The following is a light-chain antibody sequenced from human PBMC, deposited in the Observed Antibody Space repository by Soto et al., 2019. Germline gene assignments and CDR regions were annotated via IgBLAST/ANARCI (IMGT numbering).Light chain of an antibody. CDR2: AAS. V-gene: IGKV1-9*01. CDR3: QQFYSDPLT. Sequence: DIQLTQSPSFVSASVGDRVTITCRASQGVNKYLGWYQQKPGKAPKVLIYAASSLQSGVPSRFSGSGSGTEFTLTSGSLQPEDSATYYCQQFYSDPLTFGGGTKVEIK. J-gene: IGKJ4*01. CDR1: QGVNKY.